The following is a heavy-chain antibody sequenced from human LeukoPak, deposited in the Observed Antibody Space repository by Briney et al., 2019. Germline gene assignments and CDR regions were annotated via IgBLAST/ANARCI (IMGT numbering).Heavy chain of an antibody. CDR1: GFTFSSYA. J-gene: IGHJ3*02. CDR2: ISYDGSNK. Sequence: GRSLRLSCAASGFTFSSYAMHWVRQAPGKGLEWVAVISYDGSNKYYADSVKGRFTISRENSKNTLYLQMNSLRAEDPAVYYCARAPEYSSSSGAFDIWGQGTMVTVSS. D-gene: IGHD6-6*01. V-gene: IGHV3-30-3*01. CDR3: ARAPEYSSSSGAFDI.